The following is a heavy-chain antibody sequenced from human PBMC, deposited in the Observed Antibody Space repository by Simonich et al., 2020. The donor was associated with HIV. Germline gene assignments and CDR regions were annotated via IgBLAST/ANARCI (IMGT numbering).Heavy chain of an antibody. CDR1: GFTFSSYA. V-gene: IGHV3-23*01. D-gene: IGHD3-3*01. Sequence: EVQLLESGGGLVQPGGSLRLSCAASGFTFSSYAMGWVRQAPGKGRGWVSAIRGSGGSTYCAGSVKGRFTISRDNSKNTLYLQMNSLRAEDTAVYYCAKDRYYNFWSGYYDYWGQGTLVTVSS. J-gene: IGHJ4*02. CDR3: AKDRYYNFWSGYYDY. CDR2: IRGSGGST.